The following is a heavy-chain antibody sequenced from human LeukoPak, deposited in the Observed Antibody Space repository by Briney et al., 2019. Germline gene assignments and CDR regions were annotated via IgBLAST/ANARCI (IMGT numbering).Heavy chain of an antibody. D-gene: IGHD1-26*01. V-gene: IGHV6-1*01. CDR3: ARQNGAFFDY. CDR1: GDSVSSNSVT. J-gene: IGHJ4*01. CDR2: TYYRSKWDD. Sequence: SQTLSLTCALSGDSVSSNSVTWNWVRQSPSRGLEWLGRTYYRSKWDDDYAPSVKSRITINPDTSKNQFSLQLNSVTPEDTAVYYCARQNGAFFDYWGHGTLVTVSP.